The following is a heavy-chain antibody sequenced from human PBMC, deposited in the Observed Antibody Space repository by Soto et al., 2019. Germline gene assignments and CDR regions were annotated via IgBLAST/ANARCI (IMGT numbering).Heavy chain of an antibody. V-gene: IGHV3-74*01. Sequence: EVQLVESGGGLVQPGGSLRLSCAASGFTFSTYWMHWVRQAPGKGLVWVSRINSDGSSIDYADSVKGRFTISRDNAQNTLNLQMNSLSAEDTAVYYSVRGVKTFDIWGQGTMVTVSS. J-gene: IGHJ3*02. CDR3: VRGVKTFDI. CDR2: INSDGSSI. D-gene: IGHD3-3*01. CDR1: GFTFSTYW.